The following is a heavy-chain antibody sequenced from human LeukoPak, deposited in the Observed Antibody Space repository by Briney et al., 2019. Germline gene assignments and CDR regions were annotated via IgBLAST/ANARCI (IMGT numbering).Heavy chain of an antibody. V-gene: IGHV4-39*01. Sequence: SETLSLTCTVSGGSISNNYYYWAWIRQPPGKGLELIGYVHYTGSTFYNPSLKSRVTISADTSKNQFSLSLTSVTAADTTVYYCATLGLLRGAGFSLATHFDYCGQGTLVSVSS. D-gene: IGHD1-26*01. CDR3: ATLGLLRGAGFSLATHFDY. CDR2: VHYTGST. CDR1: GGSISNNYYY. J-gene: IGHJ4*02.